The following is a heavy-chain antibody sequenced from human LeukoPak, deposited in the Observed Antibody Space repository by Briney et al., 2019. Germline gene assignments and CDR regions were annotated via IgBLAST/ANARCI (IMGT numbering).Heavy chain of an antibody. CDR2: INPNSGGT. J-gene: IGHJ4*02. V-gene: IGHV1-2*04. CDR1: GYTFTGYY. D-gene: IGHD6-19*01. CDR3: AREGIAVAGTLGY. Sequence: ASVKVSCKASGYTFTGYYMHWVRQAPGQGLEWMGWINPNSGGTNYAQNFQGWVTMTRDTSISTAYMELSRLRSDDTAVYYCAREGIAVAGTLGYWGQGTLVTVSS.